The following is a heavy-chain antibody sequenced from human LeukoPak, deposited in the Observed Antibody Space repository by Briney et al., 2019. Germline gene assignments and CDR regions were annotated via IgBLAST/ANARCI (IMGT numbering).Heavy chain of an antibody. CDR3: ARDLSAVAGTYYFDY. CDR2: ISSSSSYI. J-gene: IGHJ4*02. Sequence: GGSLRLSCAASGFTFSSYSMNWVRQAPGKGLEWVSSISSSSSYIYYADSVKGRFTISRDNAKNSLYLRMNSLRAEDTAVYYCARDLSAVAGTYYFDYWGQGTLVTVSS. D-gene: IGHD6-19*01. CDR1: GFTFSSYS. V-gene: IGHV3-21*01.